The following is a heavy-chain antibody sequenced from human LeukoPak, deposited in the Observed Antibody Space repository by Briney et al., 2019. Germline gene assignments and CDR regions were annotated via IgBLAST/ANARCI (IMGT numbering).Heavy chain of an antibody. D-gene: IGHD4-17*01. CDR3: ARDTVPGGDYVGYYYYYGMDV. CDR2: INPNSGGT. CDR1: GYTFTGYY. V-gene: IGHV1-2*02. J-gene: IGHJ6*02. Sequence: ASVKVSCKASGYTFTGYYMHWVRQAPGQGLEWVGWINPNSGGTNYAQKFQGRVTMTRDTSISTAYMELSRLRSDDTGVYYCARDTVPGGDYVGYYYYYGMDVWGQGTTVTVSS.